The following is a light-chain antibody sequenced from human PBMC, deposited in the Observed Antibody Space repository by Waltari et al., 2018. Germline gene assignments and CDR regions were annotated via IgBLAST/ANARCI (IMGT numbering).Light chain of an antibody. CDR3: QQYDDWPRT. CDR2: RAS. V-gene: IGKV3-15*01. CDR1: QSVGTS. Sequence: EIVMTQSPASLSVSPGDRVTLSCRARQSVGTSLAWYQQRPGRAPRLLFYRASTRASAIPARFSGSGSGTDFTLSISTLQSEDFAVYYCQQYDDWPRTFGQGTKVEIK. J-gene: IGKJ1*01.